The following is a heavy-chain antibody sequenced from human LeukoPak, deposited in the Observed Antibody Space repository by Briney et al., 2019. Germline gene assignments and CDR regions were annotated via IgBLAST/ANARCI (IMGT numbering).Heavy chain of an antibody. V-gene: IGHV4-30-2*01. Sequence: PSETLSLTCTVSGGSISSGGYYWSWIRQPPGKGLEWIGYIYHSGSTYYNPSLKSRVTISVDRSKNQFSLKLSSVTAADTAVYYCARGGSYMSFDIWGQGTMVTVSS. CDR3: ARGGSYMSFDI. CDR2: IYHSGST. J-gene: IGHJ3*02. D-gene: IGHD1-26*01. CDR1: GGSISSGGYY.